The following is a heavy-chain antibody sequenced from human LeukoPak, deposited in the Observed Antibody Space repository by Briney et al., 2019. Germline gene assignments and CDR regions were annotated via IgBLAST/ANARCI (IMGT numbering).Heavy chain of an antibody. D-gene: IGHD5-12*01. V-gene: IGHV1-46*01. CDR2: INPSGGST. CDR3: ARDCGGRYSGYQVKKGVSDY. CDR1: GYTFTSYY. Sequence: ASVKVSCKASGYTFTSYYMHWVRQAPGQGLEWMGIINPSGGSTSYAQKFQGRVTMTRDTSTSTVYMELSSLRSEDTAVYYCARDCGGRYSGYQVKKGVSDYWGQGTLVTVSS. J-gene: IGHJ4*02.